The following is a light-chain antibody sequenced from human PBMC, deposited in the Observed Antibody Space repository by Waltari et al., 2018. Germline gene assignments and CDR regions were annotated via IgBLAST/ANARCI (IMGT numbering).Light chain of an antibody. CDR1: QSLLHRNGNTD. CDR3: MQSLQSLWT. Sequence: DIVVTQSPLYLPATPGEPASISCRSSQSLLHRNGNTDLDWYLQKTGQSPQLLIYWGSSRAAGVPDRFSGSGAGTGFTLRISRVEAEDVCVYYCMQSLQSLWTFGPGTKVEIK. J-gene: IGKJ1*01. V-gene: IGKV2-28*01. CDR2: WGS.